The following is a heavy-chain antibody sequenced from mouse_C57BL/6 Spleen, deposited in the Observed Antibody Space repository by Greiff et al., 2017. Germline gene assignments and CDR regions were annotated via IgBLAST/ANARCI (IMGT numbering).Heavy chain of an antibody. J-gene: IGHJ2*01. CDR1: GYTFTSYW. V-gene: IGHV1-69*01. CDR2: IDPSDSYT. D-gene: IGHD1-1*01. Sequence: VQLQQPGAELVMPGASVKLSCKASGYTFTSYWMHWVKQRPGQGPEWIGEIDPSDSYTNYNQKFKGKSTLTVDKSSSTAYMQLSSLTSEDSAVYYCARHYYGSSYFDYWGQGTTLTVSS. CDR3: ARHYYGSSYFDY.